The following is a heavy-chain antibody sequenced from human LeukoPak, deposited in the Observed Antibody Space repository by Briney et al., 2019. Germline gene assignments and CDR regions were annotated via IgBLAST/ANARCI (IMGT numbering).Heavy chain of an antibody. D-gene: IGHD2-15*01. CDR3: ARGGCSGGSCHGWFDP. Sequence: SETLSLTCSVSDGSINSYYWNWIRRPPGKGLEWIGYIYYNGNTNYSPSLKSRVTISVDTSKNLFSLKLSSVTAADTAVYYCARGGCSGGSCHGWFDPWGQGTLVTVSS. J-gene: IGHJ5*02. CDR2: IYYNGNT. CDR1: DGSINSYY. V-gene: IGHV4-59*01.